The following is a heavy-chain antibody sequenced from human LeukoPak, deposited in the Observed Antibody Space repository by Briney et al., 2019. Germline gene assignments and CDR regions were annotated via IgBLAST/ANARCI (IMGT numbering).Heavy chain of an antibody. CDR3: AKENTARVVVVAATAWFDP. D-gene: IGHD2-15*01. V-gene: IGHV3-23*01. Sequence: PGGSLRLSCAASGFTFSSYAMSWVRQAPGKGLEWVSAISGSGGSTYYADSVKGRFTISRDNSKNTLCLQMNSLRAEDTAVYYCAKENTARVVVVAATAWFDPWGQGTLVTVSS. CDR1: GFTFSSYA. CDR2: ISGSGGST. J-gene: IGHJ5*02.